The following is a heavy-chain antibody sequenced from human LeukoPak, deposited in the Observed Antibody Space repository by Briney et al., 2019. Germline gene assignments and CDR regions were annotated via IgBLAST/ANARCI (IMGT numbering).Heavy chain of an antibody. CDR2: ISSGGSSI. CDR3: ARDGRYSSSYFDY. J-gene: IGHJ4*02. D-gene: IGHD6-6*01. CDR1: GFAFSSYS. V-gene: IGHV3-48*04. Sequence: GGSLRLSCAASGFAFSSYSMNWVRQAPGKGLEWVSYISSGGSSIYYADSVKGRFTISRDNAKNSLYLQMNSLRAEDTAVYYCARDGRYSSSYFDYWGQGTLVTVSS.